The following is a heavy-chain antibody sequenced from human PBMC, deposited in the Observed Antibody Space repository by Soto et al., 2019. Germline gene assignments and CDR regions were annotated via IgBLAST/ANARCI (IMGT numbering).Heavy chain of an antibody. CDR1: GFTFSSYG. J-gene: IGHJ4*02. D-gene: IGHD3-22*01. Sequence: QVQLVESGGGVVQPGRSLRLSCAASGFTFSSYGMHWVRQAPGKGLEWVAVISYDGSNKYYADSVKGRFPISRDNSKNSLSRQLSSLRAEDTAVYYCAQDSRITIIVAPFDYWGQGTLVTVSS. CDR2: ISYDGSNK. V-gene: IGHV3-30*18. CDR3: AQDSRITIIVAPFDY.